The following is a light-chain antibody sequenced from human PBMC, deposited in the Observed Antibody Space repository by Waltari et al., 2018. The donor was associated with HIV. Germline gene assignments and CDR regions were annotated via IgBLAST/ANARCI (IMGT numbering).Light chain of an antibody. V-gene: IGLV2-14*03. CDR2: DVS. CDR1: ISDVGDYKI. Sequence: QSALTQPASVSGSPGQSITISCTGTISDVGDYKIVSWYQQHPGKAPKLIIYDVSNRPSGVSNRFSGSKSGNTASLTISGLQAEDEADYYCSSYTSSSRVFGGGTKLTVL. J-gene: IGLJ3*02. CDR3: SSYTSSSRV.